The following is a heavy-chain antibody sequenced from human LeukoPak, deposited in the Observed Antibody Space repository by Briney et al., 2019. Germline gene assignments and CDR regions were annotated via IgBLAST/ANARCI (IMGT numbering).Heavy chain of an antibody. D-gene: IGHD5-18*01. CDR2: IYPGDSDT. CDR1: GYSFTSYR. V-gene: IGHV5-51*01. CDR3: ARPSTAMATGYFDY. J-gene: IGHJ4*02. Sequence: GESLKISCKGSGYSFTSYRIGWVRQMPGKGLEWMGIIYPGDSDTRYSPSFQGQVTISADKSISTAYLQWSSLKASDTAMYYRARPSTAMATGYFDYWGQGTLVTVSS.